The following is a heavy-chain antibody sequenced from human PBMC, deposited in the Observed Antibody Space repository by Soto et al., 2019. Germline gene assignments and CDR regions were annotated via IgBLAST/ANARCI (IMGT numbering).Heavy chain of an antibody. D-gene: IGHD3-22*01. J-gene: IGHJ4*02. CDR2: IYSLGNT. V-gene: IGHV4-39*01. CDR1: GGSISSSSYY. CDR3: ARQIYDSSCYSYAY. Sequence: QMQLQESGPGLVKPSETLSLTCTVSGGSISSSSYYWGWIRQPPGQGLEWLGTIYSLGNTYYNPSLKSRVTISVDKSKSQLFLKLSSVTAPDTAVYYCARQIYDSSCYSYAYWGQGTLVTVSS.